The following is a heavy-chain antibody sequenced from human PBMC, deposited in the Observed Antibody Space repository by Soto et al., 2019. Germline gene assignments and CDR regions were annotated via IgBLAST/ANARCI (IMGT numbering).Heavy chain of an antibody. CDR3: AKDDYPNGFDP. D-gene: IGHD4-17*01. J-gene: IGHJ5*02. CDR2: ISGSGTTA. V-gene: IGHV3-23*01. CDR1: GFIFSSYA. Sequence: GGSLRLSCAASGFIFSSYAMSWVRQAPGKGLEWVSAISGSGTTAYYADSVKGRFTFSRDNSKNTLYLQMNSLRAEDTAVYYCAKDDYPNGFDPWGQGTLVNVSS.